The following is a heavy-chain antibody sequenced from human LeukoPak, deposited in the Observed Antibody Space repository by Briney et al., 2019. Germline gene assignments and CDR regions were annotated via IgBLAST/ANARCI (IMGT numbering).Heavy chain of an antibody. J-gene: IGHJ4*02. CDR3: AKIPQVSIFGVPNFDD. D-gene: IGHD3-3*01. V-gene: IGHV3-21*04. Sequence: GGSLRLSCAASGFTFSSYSMNWVRQAPGKGLEWVSSISSSSSYIYYADSVKGRFTISRDNAKNSLYLQMDSLRAEDTAVYYCAKIPQVSIFGVPNFDDWGQGTLVTVSS. CDR1: GFTFSSYS. CDR2: ISSSSSYI.